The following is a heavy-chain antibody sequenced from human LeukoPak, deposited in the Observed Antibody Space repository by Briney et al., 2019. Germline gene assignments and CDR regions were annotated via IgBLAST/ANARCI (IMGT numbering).Heavy chain of an antibody. CDR2: IIPIFGTA. CDR1: GGTFSSYA. CDR3: ARTTVTTSDDAFDI. V-gene: IGHV1-69*05. J-gene: IGHJ3*02. Sequence: GASVKVSCKASGGTFSSYAISWVRQAPGQGLEWMGGIIPIFGTANYAQKLQGRVTMTTDTSTSTAYMELRSLRSDDTAVYYCARTTVTTSDDAFDIWGQGTMVTVSS. D-gene: IGHD4-17*01.